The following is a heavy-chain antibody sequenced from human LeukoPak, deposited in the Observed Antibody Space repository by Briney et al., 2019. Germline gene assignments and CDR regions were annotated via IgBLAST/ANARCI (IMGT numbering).Heavy chain of an antibody. CDR2: IYSSRST. V-gene: IGHV4-61*02. Sequence: TRPLTCTVCGGSISCGMYCGSWVPQPAGKGLEWIGRIYSSRSTHDNPYLKSRVIRSVDTSKNQLSQKLCSVTGAGTAVYYSARGRRSPALGYFSSTSCYEGFGARKYNWFDPSGQGTLFTVSS. J-gene: IGHJ5*02. CDR1: GGSISCGMYC. CDR3: ARGRRSPALGYFSSTSCYEGFGARKYNWFDP. D-gene: IGHD2-2*01.